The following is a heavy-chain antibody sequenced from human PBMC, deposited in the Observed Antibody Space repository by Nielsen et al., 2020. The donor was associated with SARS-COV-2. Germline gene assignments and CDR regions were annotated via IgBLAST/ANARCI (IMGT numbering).Heavy chain of an antibody. D-gene: IGHD2-15*01. V-gene: IGHV3-74*01. CDR2: IDYDGTIT. CDR1: GFTFRRYW. J-gene: IGHJ4*02. Sequence: GESLKISCAASGFTFRRYWMHWVRQVPGKGLEWVSRIDYDGTITNYADSVKGRYTIYRNNPKNTLYLQMNSLWAEDTAIYYCVRDQGGLDDYWGQGTLVTVSS. CDR3: VRDQGGLDDY.